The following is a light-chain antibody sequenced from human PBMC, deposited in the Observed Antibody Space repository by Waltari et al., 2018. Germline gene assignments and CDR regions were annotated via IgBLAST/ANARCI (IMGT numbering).Light chain of an antibody. V-gene: IGKV3-20*01. CDR3: QQYGSSPT. J-gene: IGKJ1*01. Sequence: EIVLTQSPGTLSLSPGERATLSCRASQSVSSSYLAWYQQKPGQAPRLLIYGASSRATCIPDSVSGSGSGTDFTLTISRLEPEDCAVYYCQQYGSSPTFGQGTKVEIK. CDR2: GAS. CDR1: QSVSSSY.